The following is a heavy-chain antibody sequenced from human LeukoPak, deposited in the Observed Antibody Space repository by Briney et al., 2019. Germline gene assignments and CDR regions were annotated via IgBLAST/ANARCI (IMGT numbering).Heavy chain of an antibody. CDR2: IYYSGST. CDR3: APYCSSTSCYGEGDY. D-gene: IGHD2-2*01. Sequence: PSETLSLTCTVSGGSISGSSYYWGWIRQPPGKGLEWIGSIYYSGSTYYNPSLKSRVTISVDTSKNQSSLNLSSVTAADTAVYYCAPYCSSTSCYGEGDYWGQGTLVTVSS. CDR1: GGSISGSSYY. V-gene: IGHV4-39*01. J-gene: IGHJ4*02.